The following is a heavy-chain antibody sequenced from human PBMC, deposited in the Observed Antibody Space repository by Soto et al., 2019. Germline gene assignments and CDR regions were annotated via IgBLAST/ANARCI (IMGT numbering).Heavy chain of an antibody. CDR1: GFIVSSNY. D-gene: IGHD6-19*01. Sequence: PGGSLRLSCAASGFIVSSNYMSWVRQSPGKGLEWVSVIYSSGTTYYADSVKGRFTISRDNSKNTLYLQMNSLRAEDTAVYYCARGIAVAGFYFDFWGQGTLVTVSS. V-gene: IGHV3-53*01. J-gene: IGHJ4*02. CDR2: IYSSGTT. CDR3: ARGIAVAGFYFDF.